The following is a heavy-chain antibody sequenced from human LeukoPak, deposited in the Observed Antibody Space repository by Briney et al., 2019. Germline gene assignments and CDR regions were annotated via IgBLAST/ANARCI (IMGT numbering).Heavy chain of an antibody. D-gene: IGHD1-26*01. Sequence: GGSLRLSCAASGFTFSDYYMSWIRQAPGKGLEWISYISSSGSAVYYADSVKGRFTISRDNAKNSLYLQMNSLRAEDTAVYYCARDRTSGSYLNYWGQGTLVTVSS. CDR2: ISSSGSAV. CDR1: GFTFSDYY. V-gene: IGHV3-11*04. CDR3: ARDRTSGSYLNY. J-gene: IGHJ4*02.